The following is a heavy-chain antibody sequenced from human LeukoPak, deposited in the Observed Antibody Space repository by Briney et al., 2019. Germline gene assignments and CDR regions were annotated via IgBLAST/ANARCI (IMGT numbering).Heavy chain of an antibody. J-gene: IGHJ6*02. CDR1: GFTFSYYG. CDR3: AKDSLQLLWFGDYGMDV. D-gene: IGHD3-10*01. Sequence: HPGGSLRLSCAASGFTFSYYGMHWVRQAPGKGLEWVAVIWYDGSNKYYADSVKGRFTISRDNSKNTLYLQMNSLRAEDTALYYCAKDSLQLLWFGDYGMDVWGQGTTVTVSS. CDR2: IWYDGSNK. V-gene: IGHV3-33*06.